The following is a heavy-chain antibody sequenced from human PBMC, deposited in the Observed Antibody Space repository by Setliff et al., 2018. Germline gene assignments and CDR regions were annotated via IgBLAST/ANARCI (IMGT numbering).Heavy chain of an antibody. D-gene: IGHD3-3*01. CDR3: ARMSGFLYMHV. J-gene: IGHJ6*04. Sequence: KPSESLSLTCTVSGGSISNTYYYWSWIRQPAGQGLEWIGQIYTSWSTNYNPSLKSRVTISVDTSKNQFSLKLSSVTAADTAVYYCARMSGFLYMHVWGKGTTVTVSS. CDR2: IYTSWST. V-gene: IGHV4-61*09. CDR1: GGSISNTYYY.